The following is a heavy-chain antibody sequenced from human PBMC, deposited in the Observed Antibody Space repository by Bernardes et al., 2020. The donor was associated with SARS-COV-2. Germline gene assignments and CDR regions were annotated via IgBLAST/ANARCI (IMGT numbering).Heavy chain of an antibody. J-gene: IGHJ4*02. CDR2: SFYIVIT. D-gene: IGHD6-13*01. CDR3: ARQPVHLRAAGIDS. Sequence: SETLSLTCTVSGGSINNYYWCWIWQPPGKGLEWIWHSFYIVITNYNSSLTIRVTISVDTSKNHFPLRLNSVTAADTAAYYCARQPVHLRAAGIDSWGQGIPVTVSS. V-gene: IGHV4-59*01. CDR1: GGSINNYY.